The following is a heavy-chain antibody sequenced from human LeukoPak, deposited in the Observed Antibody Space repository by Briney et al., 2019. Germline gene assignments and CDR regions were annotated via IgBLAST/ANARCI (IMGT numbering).Heavy chain of an antibody. V-gene: IGHV3-11*04. Sequence: GGSLRLSCAASGFTFSNAWMSWVRQAPGKGLEWVSYISSSGRTMYYADSVKGRFAISRDNTKNSLYLHMNSLRAEDTAVYYCAREGGRYSSAWFDYWGQGTLVTVSS. D-gene: IGHD6-19*01. CDR2: ISSSGRTM. J-gene: IGHJ4*02. CDR1: GFTFSNAW. CDR3: AREGGRYSSAWFDY.